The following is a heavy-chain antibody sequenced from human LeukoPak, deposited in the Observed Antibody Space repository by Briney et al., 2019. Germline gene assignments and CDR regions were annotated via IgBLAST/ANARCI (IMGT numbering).Heavy chain of an antibody. Sequence: PGGSLRLSCAASGFTFSRNGMSWVRQAPGKGLEWVSAISGGGGSTYTADSVKGRFTISRDNSKNTLYLQMNSPRAEDTAVYYCAKVLTHIDYWGQGTLVTVSS. CDR1: GFTFSRNG. CDR3: AKVLTHIDY. J-gene: IGHJ4*02. V-gene: IGHV3-23*01. CDR2: ISGGGGST.